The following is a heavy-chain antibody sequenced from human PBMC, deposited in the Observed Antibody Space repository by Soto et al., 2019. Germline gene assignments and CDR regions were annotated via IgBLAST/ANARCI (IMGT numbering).Heavy chain of an antibody. D-gene: IGHD3-22*01. CDR1: GYTFSIYA. CDR3: VKGEYYYDRSGYYPFDY. V-gene: IGHV3-64D*06. CDR2: ISTNGGST. Sequence: PGGSLRLSCSDSGYTFSIYAMHWVRQAPGKGLEYVSSISTNGGSTDYADSVKGRFTISRDNSKNTVYLQMSSLRVEDTAVYYCVKGEYYYDRSGYYPFDYWGQGTLVTVS. J-gene: IGHJ4*02.